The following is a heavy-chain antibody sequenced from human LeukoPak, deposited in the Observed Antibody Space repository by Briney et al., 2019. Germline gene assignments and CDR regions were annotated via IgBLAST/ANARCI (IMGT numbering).Heavy chain of an antibody. J-gene: IGHJ4*02. V-gene: IGHV3-23*01. CDR1: GFAFNNYA. CDR2: IDDNGGQR. CDR3: AKTQWKVGATDYFDY. Sequence: GGSLRLSCAASGFAFNNYAMTWVRQAPGKGLEWVSNIDDNGGQRHYADSVKGRFTISRDNSKNMMFLQMDSLRAEDTAVYYCAKTQWKVGATDYFDYWGQGILVTVSS. D-gene: IGHD1-26*01.